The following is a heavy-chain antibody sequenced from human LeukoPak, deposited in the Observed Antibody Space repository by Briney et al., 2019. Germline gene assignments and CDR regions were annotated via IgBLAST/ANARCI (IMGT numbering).Heavy chain of an antibody. V-gene: IGHV1-18*01. D-gene: IGHD2-15*01. CDR1: GYTFTSYS. Sequence: AASVKVSCKASGYTFTSYSISWVRHAPGQGLGWMVWISGYNGNTNYAQKLQGRVTMTTDTSTRTAYVELRSLRSADTAVYYCARTIPNAAYFDYWGQGALVTVSS. J-gene: IGHJ4*02. CDR2: ISGYNGNT. CDR3: ARTIPNAAYFDY.